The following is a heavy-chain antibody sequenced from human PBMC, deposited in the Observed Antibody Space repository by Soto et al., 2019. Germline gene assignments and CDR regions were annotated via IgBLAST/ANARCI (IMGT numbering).Heavy chain of an antibody. D-gene: IGHD5-12*01. CDR2: INPNSGGT. V-gene: IGHV1-2*02. Sequence: ASVKVSCKASGYTFTGYYMHWVRQAPGQGLEWMGWINPNSGGTNYAQKFQGRVTMTRDTSISIAYMELSRLRSDDTAVYYCARDRGGYSGYDWGYYYYYYGMDVWGQGTTVTVSS. CDR3: ARDRGGYSGYDWGYYYYYYGMDV. CDR1: GYTFTGYY. J-gene: IGHJ6*02.